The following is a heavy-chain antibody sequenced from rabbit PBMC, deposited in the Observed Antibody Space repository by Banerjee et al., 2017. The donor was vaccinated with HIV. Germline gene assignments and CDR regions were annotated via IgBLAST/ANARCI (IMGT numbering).Heavy chain of an antibody. CDR2: IYTASDGT. CDR3: ATNRGTGYIYAYGMGL. D-gene: IGHD6-1*01. CDR1: GFTLSSYW. J-gene: IGHJ6*01. Sequence: QSLEESGGDLVKPGASLTLTCTASGFTLSSYWMCWVRQAPGKGLEWIGCIYTASDGTCYANWAKGRFTISKPSSTTVTLQMASLTAADTAPYFCATNRGTGYIYAYGMGLWGPGTLVTVS. V-gene: IGHV1S40*01.